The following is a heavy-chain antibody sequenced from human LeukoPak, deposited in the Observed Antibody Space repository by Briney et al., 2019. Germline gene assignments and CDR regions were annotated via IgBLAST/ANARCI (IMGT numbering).Heavy chain of an antibody. CDR1: GGSVITDDYY. V-gene: IGHV4-39*01. J-gene: IGHJ4*02. Sequence: PSETLSLTCTVSGGSVITDDYYWGWIRLPPGKGLELIGTIHYRGTSHRNPSLQGRVTLSVDTPKNQVFLHLTSVTAADTAIYFCARHKAGYISSWFFDSWGLGTLVTVSA. D-gene: IGHD6-13*01. CDR2: IHYRGTS. CDR3: ARHKAGYISSWFFDS.